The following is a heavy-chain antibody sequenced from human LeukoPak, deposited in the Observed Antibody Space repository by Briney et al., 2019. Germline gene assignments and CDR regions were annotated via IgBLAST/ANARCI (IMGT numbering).Heavy chain of an antibody. Sequence: SETLSLTCNVSGGSISSDYWSWIRRPPGKGLEWLGYIYNNGNTKYNPSLKSRVSISVDMSKNQFSLNLSSVTAADTAVYYCAEGRGTYRGEYFHYWGQGTLVTVSS. CDR1: GGSISSDY. V-gene: IGHV4-59*01. J-gene: IGHJ1*01. CDR3: AEGRGTYRGEYFHY. CDR2: IYNNGNT. D-gene: IGHD3-16*02.